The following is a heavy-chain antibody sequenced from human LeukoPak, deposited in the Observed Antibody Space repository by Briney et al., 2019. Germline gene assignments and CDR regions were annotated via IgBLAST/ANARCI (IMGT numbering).Heavy chain of an antibody. CDR3: ARDYSESSGYSPSQH. CDR2: IYFTGST. J-gene: IGHJ1*01. CDR1: GGSISSNY. V-gene: IGHV4-59*01. D-gene: IGHD3-22*01. Sequence: SETLSLTCTVSGGSISSNYWNWIRQPPGKGLEWIGFIYFTGSTIYNPSLKSRVTISVDTSKNQFSLRLTSVTAADTAVYYCARDYSESSGYSPSQHWGQGTLVTVSS.